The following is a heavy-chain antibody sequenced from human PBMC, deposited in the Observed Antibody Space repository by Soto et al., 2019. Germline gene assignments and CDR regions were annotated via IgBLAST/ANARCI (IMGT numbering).Heavy chain of an antibody. J-gene: IGHJ6*02. D-gene: IGHD6-6*01. CDR2: IYSNGDT. CDR1: GYSIRSGYF. Sequence: PSETLSLTCAVSGYSIRSGYFWSWIRQHPGEGLEWIGYIYSNGDTYYNPSLKSRVTISVDTSKNQFSLNLTSVTAADTAVYYCARRGGSSSGYYYYAMDVWGQGTTVTVSS. V-gene: IGHV4-31*11. CDR3: ARRGGSSSGYYYYAMDV.